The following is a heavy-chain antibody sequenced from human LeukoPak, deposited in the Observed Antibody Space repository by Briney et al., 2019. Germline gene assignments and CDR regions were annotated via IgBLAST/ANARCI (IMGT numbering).Heavy chain of an antibody. V-gene: IGHV1-18*01. Sequence: GASVKVSCKASGYTFTSYGISWVRQAPGQGLEWMGWISAYNGNTNYAQKLQGRGTMTTDTSTSTAYMELRSLRSDDTAVYYCARVLIGYYYYGMDVWGQGTTVTVSS. CDR2: ISAYNGNT. CDR3: ARVLIGYYYYGMDV. J-gene: IGHJ6*02. CDR1: GYTFTSYG. D-gene: IGHD2-8*01.